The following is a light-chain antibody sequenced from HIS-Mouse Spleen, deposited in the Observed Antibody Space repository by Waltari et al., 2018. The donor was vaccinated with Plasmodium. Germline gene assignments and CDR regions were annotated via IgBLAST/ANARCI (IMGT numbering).Light chain of an antibody. V-gene: IGKV1-8*01. CDR1: QGISSY. CDR3: QQYYSYPIT. J-gene: IGKJ5*01. Sequence: AIRMTSSPSSLSASIGDRVTTTCRASQGISSYLAWYQQKPGKAPKLLIYAASTLQSGVPSRFSGSGSGTDFTLTISCLQSEDFATYYCQQYYSYPITFGQGTRLEIK. CDR2: AAS.